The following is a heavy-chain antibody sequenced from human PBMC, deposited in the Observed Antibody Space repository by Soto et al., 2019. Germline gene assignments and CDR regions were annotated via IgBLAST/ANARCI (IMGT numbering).Heavy chain of an antibody. CDR2: MSYDGIKE. CDR3: ATNAGGPSYYYYTGMDA. CDR1: GFIFRMYA. V-gene: IGHV3-30*04. J-gene: IGHJ6*02. Sequence: GGSLRLSCAASGFIFRMYAMHWVRQAPGKGLEWIGSMSYDGIKEYYAESVKGRFTISRDNSKDTLFLQMNTLSPNDTAVYYCATNAGGPSYYYYTGMDAWGQGTTVTVSS. D-gene: IGHD3-22*01.